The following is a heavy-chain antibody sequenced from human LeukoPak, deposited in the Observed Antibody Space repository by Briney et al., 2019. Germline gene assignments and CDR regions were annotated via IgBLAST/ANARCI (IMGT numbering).Heavy chain of an antibody. Sequence: GGSLRLSCAASGFTFNNYAMGWVRQAPGKGLEWVGRIKRKTDGGTTDYAAPVEGRFTISRDDSKSTLYLQMNNLKTEDTGVYYCTTERNGMDVWGQGTTVIVSS. J-gene: IGHJ6*02. CDR1: GFTFNNYA. CDR2: IKRKTDGGTT. CDR3: TTERNGMDV. V-gene: IGHV3-15*01.